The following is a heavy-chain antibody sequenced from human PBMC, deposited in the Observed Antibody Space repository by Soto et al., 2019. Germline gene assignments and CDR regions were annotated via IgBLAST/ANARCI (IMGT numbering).Heavy chain of an antibody. V-gene: IGHV3-7*01. CDR3: ARALGGAAFDC. J-gene: IGHJ4*02. Sequence: DSVKGRFTISRDNAKKSLYLQVNSLRVEDTAVYYCARALGGAAFDCWGQATLVTVSS. D-gene: IGHD2-15*01.